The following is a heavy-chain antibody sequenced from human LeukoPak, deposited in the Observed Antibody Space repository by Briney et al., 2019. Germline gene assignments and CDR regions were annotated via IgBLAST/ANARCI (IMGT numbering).Heavy chain of an antibody. CDR1: GGSISSYY. J-gene: IGHJ4*02. CDR2: IYYSGST. CDR3: ANIAARPGPYYFDY. D-gene: IGHD6-6*01. Sequence: PSETLFLTCTVSGGSISSYYWSWIRQPPGKGLEWIGYIYYSGSTNYNPSLKSRVTISVDTSKKQFSLKLSSVTAADTAVYYCANIAARPGPYYFDYWGQGTLVTVSS. V-gene: IGHV4-59*01.